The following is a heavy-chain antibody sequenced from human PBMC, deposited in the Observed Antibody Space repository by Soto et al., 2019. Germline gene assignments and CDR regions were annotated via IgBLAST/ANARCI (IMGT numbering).Heavy chain of an antibody. CDR3: ARGRRHSMLAALHTHYCYGMDV. CDR2: INHSGST. CDR1: GGSFSGYY. Sequence: PSETLSLTCAVYGGSFSGYYWSWIRQPPGKGLEWIGEINHSGSTNYNPSLKSRVSLSVDTSKNQFSLKLSSVTAADTAVYYCARGRRHSMLAALHTHYCYGMDVWGQGTTVTVSS. J-gene: IGHJ6*02. D-gene: IGHD6-6*01. V-gene: IGHV4-34*01.